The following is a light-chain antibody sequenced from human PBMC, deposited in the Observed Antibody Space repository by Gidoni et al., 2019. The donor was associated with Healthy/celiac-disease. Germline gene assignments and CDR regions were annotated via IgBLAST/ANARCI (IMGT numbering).Light chain of an antibody. CDR3: QQYYSTPFT. V-gene: IGKV4-1*01. CDR2: WAS. J-gene: IGKJ1*01. Sequence: DIVMTQSLDSLAVSLGERATINCKSSQSVLYSSNNKNYLAWYQQKPGQPPKLLIYWASTRESGVPDRFSGSGSGTDFTLTISSLQAEDVAVYYCQQYYSTPFTFGQGTKVEIK. CDR1: QSVLYSSNNKNY.